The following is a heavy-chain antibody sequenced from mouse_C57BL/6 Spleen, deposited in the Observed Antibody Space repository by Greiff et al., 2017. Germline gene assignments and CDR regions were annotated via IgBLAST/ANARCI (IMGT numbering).Heavy chain of an antibody. D-gene: IGHD2-4*01. Sequence: QVQLQQSGPGLVQPSQRLSITCTVSGFSFTSYGVHWVRQSPGKGLEWLGVIWRGGSTDYNAAFMSRLSITKDNSKSQVFFKMNSLQADDTAIYYCAKRGELRQDLGYAMDYWGQGTSVTVSS. CDR2: IWRGGST. CDR3: AKRGELRQDLGYAMDY. CDR1: GFSFTSYG. V-gene: IGHV2-5*01. J-gene: IGHJ4*01.